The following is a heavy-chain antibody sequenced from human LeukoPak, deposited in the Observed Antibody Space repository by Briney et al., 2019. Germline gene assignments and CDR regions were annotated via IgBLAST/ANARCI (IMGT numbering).Heavy chain of an antibody. V-gene: IGHV3-74*01. J-gene: IGHJ4*02. CDR2: INSDGSST. CDR3: ARVHSSSGWYLTGGFDY. CDR1: GFTFSSYW. Sequence: GGSLRLSCAASGFTFSSYWMHWVRQAPGKGPVWVSRINSDGSSTRYADSVKGRFTISRDNAKNSLYLQMNSLRAEDTALYHCARVHSSSGWYLTGGFDYWGQGTLVTVSS. D-gene: IGHD6-19*01.